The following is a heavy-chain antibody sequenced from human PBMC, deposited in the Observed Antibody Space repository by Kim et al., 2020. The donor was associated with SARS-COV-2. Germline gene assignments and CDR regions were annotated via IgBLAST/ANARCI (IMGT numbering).Heavy chain of an antibody. V-gene: IGHV3-30*02. J-gene: IGHJ3*01. CDR3: ATYDSSGYS. D-gene: IGHD3-22*01. CDR2: SNK. Sequence: SNKYYADSVKVRFTISRDNSKNTLYLQINSRRAEDTAVYYCATYDSSGYSWGQETMVTVSS.